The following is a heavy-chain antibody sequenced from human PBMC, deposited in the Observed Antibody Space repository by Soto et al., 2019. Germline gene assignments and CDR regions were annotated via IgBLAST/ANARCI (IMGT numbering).Heavy chain of an antibody. CDR3: ASGPYYDFWSGYPLGYFDI. Sequence: SETLSLTCTVSGGSISSGDYYWSWIRQPPGKGLEWIGYIYYSGSTYYNPSLKSRVTISVDTSKNQFSLKLSSVTAADTAVYYCASGPYYDFWSGYPLGYFDIWGRGTLVTVSS. CDR1: GGSISSGDYY. CDR2: IYYSGST. J-gene: IGHJ2*01. V-gene: IGHV4-30-4*01. D-gene: IGHD3-3*01.